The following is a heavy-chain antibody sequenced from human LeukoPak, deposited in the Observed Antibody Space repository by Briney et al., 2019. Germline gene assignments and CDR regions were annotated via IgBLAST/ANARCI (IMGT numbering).Heavy chain of an antibody. CDR2: LSGGGGST. V-gene: IGHV3-23*01. CDR1: GFTFSSHA. D-gene: IGHD3-22*01. CDR3: AIGSYYDISGYSEFDY. J-gene: IGHJ4*02. Sequence: PGGSLRLSCAASGFTFSSHAMNWVRQAPGKGLEWVSTLSGGGGSTYYADSVKGRFTISRDNSKNTLYVQMNSLRVEDTAVYYCAIGSYYDISGYSEFDYWGQGTLVTVSS.